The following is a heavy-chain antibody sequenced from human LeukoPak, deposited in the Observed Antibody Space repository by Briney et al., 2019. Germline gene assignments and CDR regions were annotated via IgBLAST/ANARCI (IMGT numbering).Heavy chain of an antibody. J-gene: IGHJ3*02. CDR2: INPNSGGT. Sequence: ASVKVSCKASGYTFTGYYMHGVRQARGQGLEWMGWINPNSGGTNYAQKFPGRVSMTRDTSISTAYMELSRLRSDDTAVYYCARERDRRWLRLSNAFDIWGQGTMVTVSS. CDR1: GYTFTGYY. D-gene: IGHD5-12*01. V-gene: IGHV1-2*02. CDR3: ARERDRRWLRLSNAFDI.